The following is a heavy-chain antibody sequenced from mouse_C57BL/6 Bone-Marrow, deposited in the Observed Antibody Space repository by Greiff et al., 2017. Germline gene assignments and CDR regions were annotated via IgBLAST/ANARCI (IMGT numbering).Heavy chain of an antibody. J-gene: IGHJ2*01. Sequence: QVHVKQSGAELVKPGASVKLSCKASGYTFTSYWMQWVQQRPGQGLEWIGAIDPSDSYTNYNQKFKGKATLTVDTSSSTAYMQLSSLTSEDSAVYYCARSSLLRKDYWGQGTTLTVSS. D-gene: IGHD1-2*01. CDR1: GYTFTSYW. CDR2: IDPSDSYT. CDR3: ARSSLLRKDY. V-gene: IGHV1-50*01.